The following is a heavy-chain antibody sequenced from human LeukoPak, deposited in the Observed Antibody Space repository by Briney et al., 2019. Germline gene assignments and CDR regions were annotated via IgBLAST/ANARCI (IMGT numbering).Heavy chain of an antibody. CDR1: GGSISSGGYS. CDR3: ARSSGWSRYFDY. V-gene: IGHV4-30-4*07. Sequence: SQTLSLTCAVSGGSISSGGYSWSWIRQPPGKGLEWIAYIYYSGSTYYNPSLKSRVTISVDTSKSQFSLKLSSVTAADTAVYYCARSSGWSRYFDYWGQGTLVTVSS. D-gene: IGHD6-19*01. J-gene: IGHJ4*02. CDR2: IYYSGST.